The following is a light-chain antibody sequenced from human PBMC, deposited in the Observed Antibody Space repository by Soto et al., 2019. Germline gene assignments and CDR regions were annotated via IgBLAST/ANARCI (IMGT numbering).Light chain of an antibody. CDR2: GAS. CDR1: QSVSSY. Sequence: IVLTQSLATLSLSPGERATLSCRASQSVSSYLAWYKQKPGQAPRLLIYGASSRATGIPDRFSGSGSGTDFTLTIKRLEPEDFAVYYCQQYGSSITFGQGTSLEIK. CDR3: QQYGSSIT. J-gene: IGKJ5*01. V-gene: IGKV3-20*01.